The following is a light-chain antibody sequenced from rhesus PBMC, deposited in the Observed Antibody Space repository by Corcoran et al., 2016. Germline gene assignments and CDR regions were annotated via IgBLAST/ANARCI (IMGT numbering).Light chain of an antibody. CDR2: RAS. CDR1: QGISNW. V-gene: IGKV1-69*01. J-gene: IGKJ2*01. Sequence: DIQMTQSPSSLSASVGYRVTIICRACQGISNWLAWYQQKPGKAPKLLIYRASNWETGVPSRFSGSGSGTDFTLTISSLQPEDIATYYCQQRDNSPYSFGQRAKVEIK. CDR3: QQRDNSPYS.